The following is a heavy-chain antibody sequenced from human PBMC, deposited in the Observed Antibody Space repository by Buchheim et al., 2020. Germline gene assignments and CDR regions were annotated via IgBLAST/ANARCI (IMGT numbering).Heavy chain of an antibody. CDR3: ARGNRVTLRFLEWLTVDLDY. Sequence: EVQLVESGGGLVKPGGSLRLSCAASGFTFSSYSMNWVRQAPGKGLEWVSSISSSSSYIYYADSVKGRFTISRDNAKNSLYLQMNSLRAEDTAVYYCARGNRVTLRFLEWLTVDLDYWGQGTL. CDR1: GFTFSSYS. J-gene: IGHJ4*02. CDR2: ISSSSSYI. D-gene: IGHD3-3*01. V-gene: IGHV3-21*01.